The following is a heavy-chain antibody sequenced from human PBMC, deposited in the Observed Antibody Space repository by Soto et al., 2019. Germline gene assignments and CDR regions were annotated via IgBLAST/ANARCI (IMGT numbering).Heavy chain of an antibody. Sequence: EVQLVESGGGLVKPGGSLRLSCAASGFTFSSYSMNWVRQAPGKGLEWVSSISSSSSYIYYADSVKGRFTISRDNAKNSLYLQMNSLRAEDTAVYYCARGRLGGSGWYFYYWGQGTLVTVSS. J-gene: IGHJ4*02. V-gene: IGHV3-21*01. CDR1: GFTFSSYS. D-gene: IGHD6-19*01. CDR3: ARGRLGGSGWYFYY. CDR2: ISSSSSYI.